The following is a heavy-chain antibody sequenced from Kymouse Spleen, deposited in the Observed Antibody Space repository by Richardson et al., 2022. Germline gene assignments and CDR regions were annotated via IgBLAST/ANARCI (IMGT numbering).Heavy chain of an antibody. CDR3: AKEDRDWNYEGYYYYGMDV. V-gene: IGHV3-9*01. D-gene: IGHD1-7*01. J-gene: IGHJ6*02. CDR1: GFTFDDYA. Sequence: EVQLVESGGGLVQPGRSLRLSCAASGFTFDDYAMHWVRQAPGKGLEWVSGISWNSGSIGYADSVKGRFTISRDNAKNSLYLQMNSLRAEDTALYYCAKEDRDWNYEGYYYYGMDVWGQGTTVTVSS. CDR2: ISWNSGSI.